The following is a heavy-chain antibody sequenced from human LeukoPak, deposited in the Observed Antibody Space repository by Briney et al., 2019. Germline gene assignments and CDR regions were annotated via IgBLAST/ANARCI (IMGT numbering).Heavy chain of an antibody. CDR2: ISGSGGST. J-gene: IGHJ1*01. CDR3: AKEASGSSWYRQTFQH. V-gene: IGHV3-23*01. D-gene: IGHD6-13*01. Sequence: QSGGSLRLSCVASGFTFSSYAMSWVRQAPGKGLEWVSAISGSGGSTYYADSVKGRFTISRDNSKNTLYLQMNSLRAEDTAVYYCAKEASGSSWYRQTFQHWGQGTLVTVSS. CDR1: GFTFSSYA.